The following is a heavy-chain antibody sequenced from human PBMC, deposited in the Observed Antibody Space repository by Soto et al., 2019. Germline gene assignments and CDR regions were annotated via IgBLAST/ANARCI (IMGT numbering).Heavy chain of an antibody. D-gene: IGHD1-7*01. J-gene: IGHJ6*02. V-gene: IGHV3-30*03. Sequence: GGSLRLSCAASGFTFSSYGMHWVRQAPGKGLEWVAVISYDGSNKYYADSVKGRFTISRDNSKNTLYLQMNSLRAEDTAVYYCARDWAGTTRGGYYYYGMDVWGQGTTVTVSS. CDR3: ARDWAGTTRGGYYYYGMDV. CDR1: GFTFSSYG. CDR2: ISYDGSNK.